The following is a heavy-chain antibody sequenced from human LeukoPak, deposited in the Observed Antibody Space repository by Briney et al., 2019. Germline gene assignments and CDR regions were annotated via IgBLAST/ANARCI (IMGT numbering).Heavy chain of an antibody. Sequence: GGSLRLSCAASGFTVSSNYMSWVRQAPGKGLEWVSVIYSGGSTYNTDSVKGRFTISRDNSKNTLYLQMNSLRAEDTAVYYCARDPLDYGDPTVYWGQGTLVTVSS. J-gene: IGHJ4*02. V-gene: IGHV3-66*01. D-gene: IGHD4-17*01. CDR2: IYSGGST. CDR1: GFTVSSNY. CDR3: ARDPLDYGDPTVY.